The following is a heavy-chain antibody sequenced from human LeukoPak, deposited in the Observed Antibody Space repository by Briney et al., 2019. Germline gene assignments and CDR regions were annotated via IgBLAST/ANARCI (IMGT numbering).Heavy chain of an antibody. V-gene: IGHV3-23*01. Sequence: PGGSLRLSCAASGFTFSSYGMHWVRQAPGKGLEWVSAISGSGGSTYYADSVKGRFTISRDNSKNTLYLQMNSLRAEDTAVYYCAKEQWLVPEGFDYWGQGTLVTVSS. CDR2: ISGSGGST. D-gene: IGHD6-19*01. CDR1: GFTFSSYG. CDR3: AKEQWLVPEGFDY. J-gene: IGHJ4*02.